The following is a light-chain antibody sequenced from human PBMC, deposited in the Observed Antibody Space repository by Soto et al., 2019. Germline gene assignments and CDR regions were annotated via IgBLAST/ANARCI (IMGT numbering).Light chain of an antibody. CDR3: QHYGSSPGLT. CDR2: DAS. Sequence: EIVLTQSPATLSLSPGERATLSCRSSQSVSSYLAWYQQKPGQAPRLLIYDASSRATGIPDRFSGSGSGTDFTLTISRLESEDSAVYYCQHYGSSPGLTFGGGTKVDIK. J-gene: IGKJ4*01. CDR1: QSVSSY. V-gene: IGKV3-20*01.